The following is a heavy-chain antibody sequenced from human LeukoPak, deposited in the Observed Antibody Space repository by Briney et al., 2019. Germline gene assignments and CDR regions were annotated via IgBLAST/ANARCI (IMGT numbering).Heavy chain of an antibody. Sequence: GGSLRLSCAASGFTVSSNYMSWVRQAPGKGLEWVSVIYSGGSTYYADSVKGRFTISRDNSKNTLYLQMNSLRAEDTAVYYCAKDPGGYCSSTSCLYYFDYWGQGTLVTVSS. J-gene: IGHJ4*02. D-gene: IGHD2-2*01. CDR2: IYSGGST. CDR1: GFTVSSNY. V-gene: IGHV3-53*01. CDR3: AKDPGGYCSSTSCLYYFDY.